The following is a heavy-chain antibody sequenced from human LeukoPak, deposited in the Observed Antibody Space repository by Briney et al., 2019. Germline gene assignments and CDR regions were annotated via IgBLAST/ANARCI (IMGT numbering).Heavy chain of an antibody. CDR2: ISSSSSSTI. Sequence: PGGSLRLSCAASGFSLSSYNMNWVRQGPGKGLEWISYISSSSSSTIYYADSVKGRFTISRDNAKNSLYLQTNSLRDEDTAVYYCARGPYLSISNWGQGTLVTVSS. J-gene: IGHJ4*02. D-gene: IGHD3-16*01. V-gene: IGHV3-48*02. CDR3: ARGPYLSISN. CDR1: GFSLSSYN.